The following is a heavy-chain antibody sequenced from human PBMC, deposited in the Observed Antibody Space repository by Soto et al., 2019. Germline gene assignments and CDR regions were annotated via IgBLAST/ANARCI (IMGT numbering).Heavy chain of an antibody. Sequence: PSETLSLTCTVSGGSISSGDYYWSWIRQPPGKGLEWIGNIYYSGSTYYNPSLKGRVTISVDTSKNQFSLKLSSVTAADTAVYYCAREYSSSGIDYFDYWGQGTLVTVSS. V-gene: IGHV4-30-4*01. CDR1: GGSISSGDYY. CDR3: AREYSSSGIDYFDY. CDR2: IYYSGST. D-gene: IGHD6-6*01. J-gene: IGHJ4*02.